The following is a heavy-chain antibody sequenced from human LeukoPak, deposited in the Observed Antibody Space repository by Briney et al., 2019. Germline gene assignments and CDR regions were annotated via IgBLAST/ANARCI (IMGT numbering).Heavy chain of an antibody. J-gene: IGHJ2*01. Sequence: GGSLRLSCAASGLTFSSYWMSWVRQAPGKGLEWVANIKQDGSEKYYVDSVKGRFTISRDNAKNSLYLQMNSLRDEDTAVYYCARDQRGWELLSRLRQFYWYFDLWGRGTLVTVSS. CDR3: ARDQRGWELLSRLRQFYWYFDL. D-gene: IGHD1-26*01. CDR1: GLTFSSYW. CDR2: IKQDGSEK. V-gene: IGHV3-7*01.